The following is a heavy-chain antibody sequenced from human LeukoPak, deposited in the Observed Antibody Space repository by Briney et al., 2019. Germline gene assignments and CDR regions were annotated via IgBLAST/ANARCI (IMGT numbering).Heavy chain of an antibody. J-gene: IGHJ2*01. V-gene: IGHV4-59*01. D-gene: IGHD2-8*01. CDR1: GGSISSYY. CDR2: IYYSGST. Sequence: SETLSLTCTVSGGSISSYYWSWIRQPPGKGLEWIGYIYYSGSTNYNPSLKSRVTISVDTSKNQFSLKLSSVTAADTAAYYCARGHAYWYFDLWGRGTLVTVSS. CDR3: ARGHAYWYFDL.